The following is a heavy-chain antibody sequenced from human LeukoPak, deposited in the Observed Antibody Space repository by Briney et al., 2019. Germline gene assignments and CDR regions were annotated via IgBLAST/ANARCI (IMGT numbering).Heavy chain of an antibody. J-gene: IGHJ5*02. D-gene: IGHD3-10*01. CDR3: AAYGLGSSRRFDP. CDR2: IYYSGST. V-gene: IGHV4-31*03. Sequence: SQTLSLTCTVSGGSISSAGYYWTWIRQHPGKGLEWIGYIYYSGSTYYSPSLKSRVTISLDTSKNQFSLNLSSVTAAGTAVYCAAYGLGSSRRFDPWGQGTLVTVSS. CDR1: GGSISSAGYY.